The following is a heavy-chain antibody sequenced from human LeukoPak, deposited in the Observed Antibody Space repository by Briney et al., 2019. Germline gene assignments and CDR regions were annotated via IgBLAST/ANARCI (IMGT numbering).Heavy chain of an antibody. J-gene: IGHJ4*02. Sequence: GRSLRLSCAASGFTFSSYGMHWVRQAPGKGLEWVAVISYDGSNKYYADSVKGRFTFSRDNSKNTLYLQMNSLRAEDTAVYYCAKDQGWNYFDYWGQGTLVTVSS. D-gene: IGHD2-15*01. V-gene: IGHV3-30*18. CDR1: GFTFSSYG. CDR3: AKDQGWNYFDY. CDR2: ISYDGSNK.